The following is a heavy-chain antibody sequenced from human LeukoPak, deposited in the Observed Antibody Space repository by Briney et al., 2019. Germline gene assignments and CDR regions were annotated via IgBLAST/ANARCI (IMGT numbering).Heavy chain of an antibody. CDR3: ARGVNWLNYYGMDV. J-gene: IGHJ6*02. V-gene: IGHV1-2*02. CDR2: INPNSGGT. D-gene: IGHD1-20*01. CDR1: GYTFTGYY. Sequence: ASVKVSCKTSGYTFTGYYMHWVRQAPGQGLEWMGWINPNSGGTIFAQKFQGRVTMTRDTSISIAYMEVSRLRSDDTAVYYSARGVNWLNYYGMDVWGQGTTVTVSS.